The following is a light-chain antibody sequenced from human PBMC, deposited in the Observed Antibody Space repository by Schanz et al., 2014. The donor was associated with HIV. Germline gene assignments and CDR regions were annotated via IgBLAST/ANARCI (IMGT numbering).Light chain of an antibody. CDR3: AAWDDSLNGVV. J-gene: IGLJ2*01. CDR2: SNN. Sequence: QSVLTQPPSASGTPGQRVTISCSGSRSNIGSNTVNWYQQLPRTAPKLLIYSNNQRPSGVPDRLSGSKSGTSASLAISRLQSEDEADYYCAAWDDSLNGVVFGGGTKPTVL. CDR1: RSNIGSNT. V-gene: IGLV1-44*01.